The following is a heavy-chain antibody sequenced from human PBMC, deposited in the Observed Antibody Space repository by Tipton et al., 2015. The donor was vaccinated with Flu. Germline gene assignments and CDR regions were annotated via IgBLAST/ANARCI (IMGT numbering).Heavy chain of an antibody. CDR3: ARAPQGEWFGDLLGYFDY. Sequence: TLSLTCTVSGGSISSSSYYWGWIRQPPGKGLEWIGSIYYSGSTYYNPSLKSRVTISVNTSKNQFSLTLSSVTAADTAVYYCARAPQGEWFGDLLGYFDYWGQGTLVTVSS. CDR2: IYYSGST. D-gene: IGHD3-10*01. V-gene: IGHV4-39*07. J-gene: IGHJ4*02. CDR1: GGSISSSSYY.